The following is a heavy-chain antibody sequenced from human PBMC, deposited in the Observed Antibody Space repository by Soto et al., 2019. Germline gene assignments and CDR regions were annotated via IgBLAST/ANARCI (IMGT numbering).Heavy chain of an antibody. CDR2: INAGNGNT. J-gene: IGHJ4*02. V-gene: IGHV1-3*01. CDR3: ARSAPPIDY. CDR1: GYIFTSYV. Sequence: QVQLVQSGAEVKKPGASVKVSCKASGYIFTSYVMEWVRQAPGQRLEWMGWINAGNGNTKYSQKFQGRVTITRDTTANTAYIELSSLRSEETAVYYCARSAPPIDYWGQGTLVTVSS.